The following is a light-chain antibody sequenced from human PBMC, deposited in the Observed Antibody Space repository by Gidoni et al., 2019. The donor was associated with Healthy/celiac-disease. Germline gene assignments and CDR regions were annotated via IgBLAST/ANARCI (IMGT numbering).Light chain of an antibody. V-gene: IGLV1-40*01. CDR3: QSYDSSLSWV. CDR2: GNS. CDR1: SSNSGAGYD. J-gene: IGLJ3*02. Sequence: QSVLTQPPSVSGAPGQRVTISCTGSSSNSGAGYDVHWYQQLPGTATKLLIYGNSNRPSGVPDRFSGSKSGTSASLAITGLQAEDEADYYCQSYDSSLSWVFGGGTKLTVL.